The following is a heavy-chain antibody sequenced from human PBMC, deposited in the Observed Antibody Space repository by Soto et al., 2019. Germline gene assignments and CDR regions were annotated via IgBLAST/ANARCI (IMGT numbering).Heavy chain of an antibody. D-gene: IGHD6-19*01. CDR1: GFNFSSYF. CDR3: ARDGQWLPRDGLRSSYYFDY. J-gene: IGHJ4*02. V-gene: IGHV3-33*01. Sequence: QVQLVESGGGVVQPGRSLRLSWAAAGFNFSSYFMHCVRQAPGKGLECVAVVWYDGGNKYYADTVKGRFTISRDNSKNTLYMQMNSLRAEDTAVYYCARDGQWLPRDGLRSSYYFDYWGQGTLVTVSS. CDR2: VWYDGGNK.